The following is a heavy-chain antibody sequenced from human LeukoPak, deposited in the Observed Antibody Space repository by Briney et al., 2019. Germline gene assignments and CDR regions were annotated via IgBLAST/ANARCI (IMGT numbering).Heavy chain of an antibody. V-gene: IGHV4-30-4*01. CDR3: ARDRGVAAAGSHWFDP. D-gene: IGHD6-13*01. Sequence: PSETLSLTCTVSGGSISSGDYYRSWLRQPPGKGLEWIGYIYYSGGTYYNPSLKSRVTISVDTSKNQFSLKLCSVTAADTAVYYCARDRGVAAAGSHWFDPWGQGTLVTVSS. CDR1: GGSISSGDYY. CDR2: IYYSGGT. J-gene: IGHJ5*02.